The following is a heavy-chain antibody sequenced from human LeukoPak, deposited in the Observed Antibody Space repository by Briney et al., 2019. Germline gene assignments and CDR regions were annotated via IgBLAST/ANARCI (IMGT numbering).Heavy chain of an antibody. D-gene: IGHD4-23*01. J-gene: IGHJ4*02. V-gene: IGHV3-48*01. CDR3: ARDLSVVTPEGFDS. CDR1: GFTFSTYA. Sequence: GGSLRLSCAASGFTFSTYAMNWIRQAPGKGLEWISYITGSRGPIYYADSVKGRFTISRDNANNSLFLHMNSLRAEDAAVYYCARDLSVVTPEGFDSWGQGTLVTVSS. CDR2: ITGSRGPI.